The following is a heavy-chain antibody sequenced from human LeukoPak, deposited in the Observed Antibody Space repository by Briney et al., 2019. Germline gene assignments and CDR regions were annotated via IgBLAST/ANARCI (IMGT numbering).Heavy chain of an antibody. J-gene: IGHJ4*02. CDR2: ISDNEGST. Sequence: GGSLRLSCAASGFTFNYYAMSWVRQAPGKGLEWVSGISDNEGSTYYTDSVKGRFTISRDNTKNTVYLQMNNLRPDDTAVYFCARHDSFIPYWGQGTLVTVSS. CDR1: GFTFNYYA. CDR3: ARHDSFIPY. V-gene: IGHV3-23*01. D-gene: IGHD5-18*01.